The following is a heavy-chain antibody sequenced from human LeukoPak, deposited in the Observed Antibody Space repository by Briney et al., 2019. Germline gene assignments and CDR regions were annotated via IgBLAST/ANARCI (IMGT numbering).Heavy chain of an antibody. CDR3: AELGITMIGGV. CDR1: GFTFSTYG. CDR2: ISSSGSTI. J-gene: IGHJ6*04. V-gene: IGHV3-48*04. Sequence: GGSLRLSCAASGFTFSTYGMSWVRQAPGKGLEWVSYISSSGSTIYYADSVKGRFTISRDNAKNSLYLQMNSLRAEDTAVYYCAELGITMIGGVWGKGTTVTISS. D-gene: IGHD3-10*02.